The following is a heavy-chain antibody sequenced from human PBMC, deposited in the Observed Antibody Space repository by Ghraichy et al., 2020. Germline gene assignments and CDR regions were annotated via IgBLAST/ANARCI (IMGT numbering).Heavy chain of an antibody. D-gene: IGHD6-13*01. J-gene: IGHJ4*02. CDR2: ISSNGGST. V-gene: IGHV3-64D*06. CDR1: GFTFSSYA. CDR3: VKDQAHIAAAPKPLID. Sequence: SCSASGFTFSSYAMHWVRQAPGKGLEYVSAISSNGGSTYYADSVKGRFTISRDNSKNTLYLQMSSLRAEDSAVYYCVKDQAHIAAAPKPLIDWGQGTLVTVSS.